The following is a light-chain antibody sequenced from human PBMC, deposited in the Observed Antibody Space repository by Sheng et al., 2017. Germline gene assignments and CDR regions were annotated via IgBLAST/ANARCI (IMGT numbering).Light chain of an antibody. CDR1: QSIGSS. J-gene: IGKJ3*01. V-gene: IGKV6-21*01. CDR2: MLP. Sequence: EIVLTQSPDFLSVAPKEKVTITCRASQSIGSSLQWYQQKPGQSPSSSSSMLPSPSQGSPRGSSGSGSGTDFTLTISSLEDEDAATYYCHQSSTLPFTFGPGTKVDIK. CDR3: HQSSTLPFT.